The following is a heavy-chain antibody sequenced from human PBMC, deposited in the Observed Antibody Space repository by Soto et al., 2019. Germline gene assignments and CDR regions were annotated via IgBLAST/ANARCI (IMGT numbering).Heavy chain of an antibody. V-gene: IGHV4-30-2*01. D-gene: IGHD4-17*01. CDR1: GGSISSGGYS. Sequence: SETLSLTCAVSGGSISSGGYSWSWIRQPPGKGLEWIGYIYHSGSTYYNPSLKSRVTISVDRSKNQFSLKLSSVTAADTAVYYCARVGPRGDYLAYWGQGTLVTVSS. J-gene: IGHJ4*02. CDR3: ARVGPRGDYLAY. CDR2: IYHSGST.